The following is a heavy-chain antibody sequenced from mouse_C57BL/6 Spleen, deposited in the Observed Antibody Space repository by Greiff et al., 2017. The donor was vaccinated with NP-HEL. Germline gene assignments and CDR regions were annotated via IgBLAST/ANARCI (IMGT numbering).Heavy chain of an antibody. Sequence: VKLQQSGPELVKPGASVKISCKASGYAFSSSWMNWVKQRPGKGLEWIGRIYPGDGDTNYNGKFKGKATLTADKSSSTAYMQLSSLTSEDSAVYFCARPYLPYAMDYWGQGTSVTVSS. CDR3: ARPYLPYAMDY. D-gene: IGHD5-5*01. CDR1: GYAFSSSW. J-gene: IGHJ4*01. V-gene: IGHV1-82*01. CDR2: IYPGDGDT.